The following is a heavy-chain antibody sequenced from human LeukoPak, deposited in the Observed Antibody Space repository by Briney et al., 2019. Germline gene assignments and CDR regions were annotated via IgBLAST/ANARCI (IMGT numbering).Heavy chain of an antibody. CDR3: ARPQGVASVWDFEY. J-gene: IGHJ4*02. Sequence: SETLSLTCTVSGASITSGSYYWGWIRQPPGKGLEWIGSIYYSGSTYYNPSLKSRVTISVDTSKTQFSLEVRSVTAADTAVYYCARPQGVASVWDFEYWGQGTLVTVSS. V-gene: IGHV4-39*01. CDR1: GASITSGSYY. D-gene: IGHD5-12*01. CDR2: IYYSGST.